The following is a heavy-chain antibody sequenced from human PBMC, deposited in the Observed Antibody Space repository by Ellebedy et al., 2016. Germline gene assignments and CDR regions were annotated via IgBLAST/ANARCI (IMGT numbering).Heavy chain of an antibody. CDR3: SRDGREWSRDC. D-gene: IGHD3-3*01. V-gene: IGHV3-21*06. CDR1: GFTFSISG. Sequence: GGSLRLXCAASGFTFSISGMTWVRQRPGKGLEWVATVSRGREAYYADPFKGRFFISRDNDPNSVFLQLNNLRVEDTAVYYCSRDGREWSRDCWGQGTLVTVSS. CDR2: VSRGREA. J-gene: IGHJ4*02.